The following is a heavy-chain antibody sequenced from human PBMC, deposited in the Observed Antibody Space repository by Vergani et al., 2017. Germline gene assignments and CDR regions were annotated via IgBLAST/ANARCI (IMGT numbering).Heavy chain of an antibody. CDR3: VRARCSGPCFMSNWFDS. D-gene: IGHD5-12*01. CDR2: IWYDGSNK. CDR1: GFTFSSYG. Sequence: QVQLVESGGGVVQPGRSLRLSCAASGFTFSSYGMHWVRQAPGKGLEWVAVIWYDGSNKYYADSVKGRFTISRDNSKNTLYLQMNSLRAEDTAVYYCVRARCSGPCFMSNWFDSWGQGTLVTVSS. J-gene: IGHJ5*01. V-gene: IGHV3-33*01.